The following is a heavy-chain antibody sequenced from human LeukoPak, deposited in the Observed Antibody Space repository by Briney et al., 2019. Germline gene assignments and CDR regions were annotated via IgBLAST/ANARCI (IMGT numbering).Heavy chain of an antibody. CDR2: ISWNSGTI. Sequence: GGSLRLSCAASGFTFSSYAMSWVRQAPGKGLEWVSGISWNSGTIDYADSVKGRFTISRDNAKKSLYLQMNSLRVEDTAFYYCAKSAGGTSLEIDYWGQGTLVIVSS. D-gene: IGHD4-23*01. J-gene: IGHJ4*02. CDR3: AKSAGGTSLEIDY. CDR1: GFTFSSYA. V-gene: IGHV3-9*01.